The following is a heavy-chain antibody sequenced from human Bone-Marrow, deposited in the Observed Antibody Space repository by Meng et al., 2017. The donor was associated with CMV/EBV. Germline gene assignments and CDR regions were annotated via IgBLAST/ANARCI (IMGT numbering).Heavy chain of an antibody. CDR1: GGSFSGYY. Sequence: SETLSLTCAVYGGSFSGYYWGWIRQPPGKGLEWIGSIYYSGSTYYNPSLKSRVTISVDTSKNQFSLKLSSVTAADTAVYYCARHGMRFLEWLPDGWFDPWGQGTLVTVSS. J-gene: IGHJ5*02. D-gene: IGHD3-3*01. V-gene: IGHV4-39*01. CDR2: IYYSGST. CDR3: ARHGMRFLEWLPDGWFDP.